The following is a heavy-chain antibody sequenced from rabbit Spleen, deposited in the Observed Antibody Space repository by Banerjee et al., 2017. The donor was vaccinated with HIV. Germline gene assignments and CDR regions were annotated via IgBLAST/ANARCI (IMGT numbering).Heavy chain of an antibody. CDR2: IDIGSSGFT. CDR3: VREAGYGGYGDANL. D-gene: IGHD6-1*01. CDR1: GLNFSGDSY. Sequence: QEQLKESGGGLVQPGGSLKLSCKASGLNFSGDSYDSYMCWVRQAPGKGLEWIACIDIGSSGFTYFASWAKGRFTISKTSSTTVTLQMTSLTAADTATYFCVREAGYGGYGDANLWGQGTLVTVS. J-gene: IGHJ4*01. V-gene: IGHV1S45*01.